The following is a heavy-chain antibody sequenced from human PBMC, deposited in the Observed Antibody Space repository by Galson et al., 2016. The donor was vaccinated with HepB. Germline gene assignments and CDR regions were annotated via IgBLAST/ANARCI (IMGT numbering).Heavy chain of an antibody. CDR1: GGTLSNYA. D-gene: IGHD2-15*01. J-gene: IGHJ1*01. V-gene: IGHV1-69*13. CDR3: ARALGYCSGGSCYSAGGY. Sequence: SVKVSCKAYGGTLSNYAISWVRQAPGQGLEWMGGIIPPFGTANYAQKFQGRVAITADESTSTAYMHLSSLRSEDTAVYYCARALGYCSGGSCYSAGGYWGQGTLVTASS. CDR2: IIPPFGTA.